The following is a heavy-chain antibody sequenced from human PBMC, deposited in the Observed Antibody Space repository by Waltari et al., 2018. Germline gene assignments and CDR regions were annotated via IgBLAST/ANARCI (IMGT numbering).Heavy chain of an antibody. CDR2: INHSGST. J-gene: IGHJ3*02. Sequence: QVQLQQWGAGLLKPSETLSLTCAVYGGSFSGYYWSWIRQPPGKGLEWIGEINHSGSTNYNPSLKSRVTISVDTSKNQFSLKLSSVTAADTAVYYCARGDTAIPTDAFDIWGQGTMVTVSS. CDR3: ARGDTAIPTDAFDI. D-gene: IGHD5-18*01. V-gene: IGHV4-34*01. CDR1: GGSFSGYY.